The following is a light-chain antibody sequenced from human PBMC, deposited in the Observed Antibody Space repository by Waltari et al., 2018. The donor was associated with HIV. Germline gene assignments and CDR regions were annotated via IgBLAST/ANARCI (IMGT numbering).Light chain of an antibody. CDR2: NVS. CDR1: SGDVGGYNF. V-gene: IGLV2-14*03. Sequence: SALTQPASVSGSPAQSITIPCSGTSGDVGGYNFVSCYQKHPGKAPKLIIYNVSSRPSGVSIRFSGSRSTNTASLTISGLQVEDEADYFCSSYTSSGPRYVLFGGGTRLTVL. CDR3: SSYTSSGPRYVL. J-gene: IGLJ2*01.